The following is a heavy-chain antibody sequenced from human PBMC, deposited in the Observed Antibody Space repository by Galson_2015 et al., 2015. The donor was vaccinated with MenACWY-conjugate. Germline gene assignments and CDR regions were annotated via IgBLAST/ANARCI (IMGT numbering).Heavy chain of an antibody. CDR3: ARHPPGGRGMDV. J-gene: IGHJ6*02. D-gene: IGHD1-26*01. CDR2: IYPSDSDT. Sequence: QSGAEVKKPGESLKISCKGSGDSFSTYWVGWVRQMPGKGLEWMGIIYPSDSDTRYSPSFQGQVTISAAKSINTAYLQWTSLKASDTATYYCARHPPGGRGMDVWGRGTTVTVSS. CDR1: GDSFSTYW. V-gene: IGHV5-51*01.